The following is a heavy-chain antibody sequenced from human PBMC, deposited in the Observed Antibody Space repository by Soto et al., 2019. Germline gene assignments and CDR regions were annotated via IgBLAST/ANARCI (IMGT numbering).Heavy chain of an antibody. CDR3: AKCGDFWSGYIPSYYYYGMDV. Sequence: QPGGSLRLSCAASGFTFSSYAMSWVRQAPGKGLEWVSAISGSGGSTYYADSVKGRFTISRDNSKNTLYLQMNSLRAEDTAVYYCAKCGDFWSGYIPSYYYYGMDVWGQGTTVTVSS. D-gene: IGHD3-3*01. J-gene: IGHJ6*02. CDR2: ISGSGGST. V-gene: IGHV3-23*01. CDR1: GFTFSSYA.